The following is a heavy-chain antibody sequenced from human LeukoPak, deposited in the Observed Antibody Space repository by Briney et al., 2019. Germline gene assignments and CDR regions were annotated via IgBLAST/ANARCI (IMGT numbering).Heavy chain of an antibody. CDR1: GFTFRSYW. CDR2: INQEGSEK. D-gene: IGHD4-23*01. V-gene: IGHV3-7*05. J-gene: IGHJ6*02. CDR3: ARRAVVPSANYYYYGMDV. Sequence: GGSLRLSCAASGFTFRSYWMSWVRQAPGKGLEWVANINQEGSEKYYVDSVKGRFTISRDNAKNSLYLQMNSLRAEDTAVYCCARRAVVPSANYYYYGMDVWGQATTVAVCS.